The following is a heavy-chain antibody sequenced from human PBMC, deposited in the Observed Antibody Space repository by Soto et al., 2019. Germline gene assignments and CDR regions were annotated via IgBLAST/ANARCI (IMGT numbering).Heavy chain of an antibody. D-gene: IGHD2-21*01. Sequence: MSWVRQAPGKGLEWVSAISAGGDTYYADSVKGRFTVSRANSKNTLYLQMNSLRAKDTAIYYCANVPIWCGGSSCYTEGFDSWGQGTLVTVSS. J-gene: IGHJ4*02. CDR2: ISAGGDT. CDR3: ANVPIWCGGSSCYTEGFDS. V-gene: IGHV3-23*01.